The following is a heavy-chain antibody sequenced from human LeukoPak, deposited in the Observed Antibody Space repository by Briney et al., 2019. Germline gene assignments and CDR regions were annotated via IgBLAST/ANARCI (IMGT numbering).Heavy chain of an antibody. Sequence: GGSLRLSCAASGFTFSSYAMSWVRQAPGKGLEWVSAISGSGGSTYYADSVKGRFTISRDNSKNTLYLQMNSLRAEDTAVYYCAKDGAYSSGWYSDYWGQGTLVTVSS. V-gene: IGHV3-23*01. CDR2: ISGSGGST. CDR1: GFTFSSYA. D-gene: IGHD6-19*01. CDR3: AKDGAYSSGWYSDY. J-gene: IGHJ4*02.